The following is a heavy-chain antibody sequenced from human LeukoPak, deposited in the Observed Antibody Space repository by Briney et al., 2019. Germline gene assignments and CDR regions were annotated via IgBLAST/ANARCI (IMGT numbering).Heavy chain of an antibody. CDR3: APWEPRGHYYMDV. D-gene: IGHD1-26*01. CDR1: GFTFSSYV. V-gene: IGHV3-23*01. J-gene: IGHJ6*03. Sequence: PGGSLRLSCAASGFTFSSYVISWVRQAPGKGLEWVSAITGSGGSTYYADSVQGRFTISRDNSRNTLYLQMNSLRAEDTAVYYCAPWEPRGHYYMDVWGKGTMVTVSS. CDR2: ITGSGGST.